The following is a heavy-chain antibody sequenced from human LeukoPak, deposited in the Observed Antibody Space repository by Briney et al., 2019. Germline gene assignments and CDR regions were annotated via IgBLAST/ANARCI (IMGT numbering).Heavy chain of an antibody. CDR3: ATHYSGNSGVY. D-gene: IGHD4-23*01. V-gene: IGHV1-69*04. CDR2: IIPILGIA. Sequence: ASVKVSCKASGGTFSSYAISWVRQAPGQGLEWMGRIIPILGIANYAQKFQGRVTITADKSTSTAYMELSSLRSEDTAVYYCATHYSGNSGVYWGQGTLVTVSS. J-gene: IGHJ4*02. CDR1: GGTFSSYA.